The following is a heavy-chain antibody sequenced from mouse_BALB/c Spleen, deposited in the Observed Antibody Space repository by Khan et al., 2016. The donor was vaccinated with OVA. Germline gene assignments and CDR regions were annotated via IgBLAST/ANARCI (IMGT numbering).Heavy chain of an antibody. J-gene: IGHJ2*01. CDR1: GYTFTDYA. D-gene: IGHD2-3*01. CDR2: ISSYSGNT. CDR3: TSPAYDGYYDY. V-gene: IGHV1S137*01. Sequence: QVQLKESGPELVRPGVSVKISCKGSGYTFTDYAIHWVKQSHAKSLEWIGLISSYSGNTNYKQKFKDKATMTVDKSSSTAYMELARLTSEDSAIYYCTSPAYDGYYDYWGQGTTRAVSS.